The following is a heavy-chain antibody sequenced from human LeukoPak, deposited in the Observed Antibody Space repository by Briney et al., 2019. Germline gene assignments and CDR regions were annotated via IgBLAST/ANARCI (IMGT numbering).Heavy chain of an antibody. V-gene: IGHV3-48*01. CDR3: ARVLHSVVAIDY. CDR2: ISSSSSTI. D-gene: IGHD2-15*01. CDR1: GFTFSSYS. J-gene: IGHJ4*02. Sequence: PGGSLRLSCAASGFTFSSYSMNWVRQAPGKGLEWVSCISSSSSTIYYADSVKGRFTISRDNAKNSLYLQMNSLRAEDTAVYYCARVLHSVVAIDYWGQGTLVTVSS.